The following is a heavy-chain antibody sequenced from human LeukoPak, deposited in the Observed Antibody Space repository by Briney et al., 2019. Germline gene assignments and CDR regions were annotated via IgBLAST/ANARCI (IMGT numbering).Heavy chain of an antibody. CDR2: IGGSNGIT. CDR1: GFTFNSYA. V-gene: IGHV3-23*01. D-gene: IGHD4-11*01. CDR3: AKLTTS. J-gene: IGHJ4*02. Sequence: GGSLRLSCAASGFTFNSYAMSWVRQAPGKGLEWVSVIGGSNGITFYVGSVKGRFTISRDNSNNTLYLQMNSLRAEDTAVYYCAKLTTSWGQGTLVTVSS.